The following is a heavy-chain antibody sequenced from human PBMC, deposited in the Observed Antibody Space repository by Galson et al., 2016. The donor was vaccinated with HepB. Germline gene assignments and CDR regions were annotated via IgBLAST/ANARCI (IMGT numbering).Heavy chain of an antibody. CDR1: GLIFSNYN. V-gene: IGHV3-33*01. CDR3: ARDGWLTGRGIRGGLDV. Sequence: SLRLSCAASGLIFSNYNFHWVRQAPGKGLEWVTTIWYDGSNKYYADSVKGRFTISRDNSKNTLYLQMNSLRAEDTAVYYCARDGWLTGRGIRGGLDVWGSGTTVTVSS. D-gene: IGHD5-24*01. J-gene: IGHJ6*04. CDR2: IWYDGSNK.